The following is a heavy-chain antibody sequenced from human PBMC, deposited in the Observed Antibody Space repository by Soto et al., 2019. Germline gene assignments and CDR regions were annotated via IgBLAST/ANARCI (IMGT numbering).Heavy chain of an antibody. CDR3: ARIQAVAATNWFDP. CDR2: IYSGGST. CDR1: GFTFNTYG. V-gene: IGHV3-53*04. Sequence: PGGSLRLSCTTSGFTFNTYGMHWVRQAPGKGLEWVSVIYSGGSTYYADSVKGRFTISRHNSKNTLYLQMNSLRAEDTAVYNCARIQAVAATNWFDPWGQGTLVTVSS. J-gene: IGHJ5*02. D-gene: IGHD6-19*01.